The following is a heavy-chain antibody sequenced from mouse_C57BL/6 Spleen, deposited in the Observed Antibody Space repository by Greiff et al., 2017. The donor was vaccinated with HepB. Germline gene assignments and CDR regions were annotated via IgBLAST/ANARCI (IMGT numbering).Heavy chain of an antibody. CDR2: ISSGGDYI. V-gene: IGHV5-9-1*02. CDR3: TRDRGGSSYPAWFAY. Sequence: EVKLVESGEGLVKPGGSLKLSCAASGFTFSSYAMSWVRQTPEKRLEWVAYISSGGDYIYYADTVKGRFTISRDNARNTLYLQMSSLKSEDTAMYYCTRDRGGSSYPAWFAYWGQGTLVTVSA. CDR1: GFTFSSYA. D-gene: IGHD1-1*01. J-gene: IGHJ3*01.